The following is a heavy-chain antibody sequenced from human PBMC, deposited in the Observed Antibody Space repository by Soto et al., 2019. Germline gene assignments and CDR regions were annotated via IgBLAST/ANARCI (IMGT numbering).Heavy chain of an antibody. D-gene: IGHD6-19*01. J-gene: IGHJ4*02. V-gene: IGHV3-30-3*01. CDR2: ISYDGSNK. CDR3: ARDQIVAVASMDC. Sequence: QVQLVESGGGVVQPGRSLRLSCAASGFTFSSYAMHWVRQAPGKGLEWVAVISYDGSNKYYADSVKGRFTISRDNSKNTLYLQMNSLRAEDTAVYYCARDQIVAVASMDCWGQGTLVTVSS. CDR1: GFTFSSYA.